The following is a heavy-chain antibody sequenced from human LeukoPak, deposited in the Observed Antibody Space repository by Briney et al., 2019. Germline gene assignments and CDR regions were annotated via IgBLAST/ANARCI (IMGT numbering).Heavy chain of an antibody. CDR2: ISSDGSNK. V-gene: IGHV3-30*18. Sequence: SGRSLRLSCAASGFTFSSYGMHWVRQAPGKGLEWVAVISSDGSNKYYADSVKGRFTISRDNSKNTLYLQMNSLRAEDTAVCYCAKDLSSSSWNYFDYWGQGTLVTVSS. CDR3: AKDLSSSSWNYFDY. J-gene: IGHJ4*02. CDR1: GFTFSSYG. D-gene: IGHD6-13*01.